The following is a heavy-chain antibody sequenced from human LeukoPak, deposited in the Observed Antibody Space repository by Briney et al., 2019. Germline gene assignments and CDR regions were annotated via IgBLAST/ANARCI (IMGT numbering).Heavy chain of an antibody. D-gene: IGHD3-22*01. CDR2: ISGSGGST. J-gene: IGHJ4*02. V-gene: IGHV3-23*01. CDR1: GFTFNSYG. CDR3: AKVIYYDSSGYYWTVDY. Sequence: GGSLRLSCAASGFTFNSYGMSWVRQAPRKGLEWVSVISGSGGSTYYADSVKGRFTISRDNSKNTLYLQMNSLRAEDTAVYYCAKVIYYDSSGYYWTVDYWGQGTLVTVSS.